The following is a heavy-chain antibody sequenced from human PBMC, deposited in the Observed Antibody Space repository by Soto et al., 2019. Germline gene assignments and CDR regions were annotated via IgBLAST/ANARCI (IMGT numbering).Heavy chain of an antibody. CDR3: ARDPPYCSSTSCAGDAFDI. CDR1: GFTFSSYE. Sequence: GGPLRLSCTASGFTFSSYEMNWVRQAPGKGLEWVSYISSSGSTIYYADSVKGRFTISRDNAKNSLYLQMNSLRAEDTAVYYCARDPPYCSSTSCAGDAFDIWGQGTMVTVSS. CDR2: ISSSGSTI. J-gene: IGHJ3*02. V-gene: IGHV3-48*03. D-gene: IGHD2-2*01.